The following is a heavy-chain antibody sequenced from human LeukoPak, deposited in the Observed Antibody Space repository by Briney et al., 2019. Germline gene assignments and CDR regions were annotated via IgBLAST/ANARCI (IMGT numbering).Heavy chain of an antibody. J-gene: IGHJ5*02. D-gene: IGHD3-22*01. V-gene: IGHV3-21*01. CDR1: GFTLSSYS. CDR2: ISSSSSFI. Sequence: KPGGSLRLSCAASGFTLSSYSMTWVRQAPGKGLEWVSSISSSSSFIYYADSVKGRFTISRDNAKNSLFLQMNSLRAEDTAVYYCARDRGTSGYLPWGQGTLVTVSS. CDR3: ARDRGTSGYLP.